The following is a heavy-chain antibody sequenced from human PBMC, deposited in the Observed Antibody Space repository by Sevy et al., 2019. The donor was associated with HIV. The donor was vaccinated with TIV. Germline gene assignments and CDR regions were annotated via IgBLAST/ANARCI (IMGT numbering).Heavy chain of an antibody. CDR3: ARVSSIYYHRGYFYAMDV. CDR1: RFTFSSYW. J-gene: IGHJ6*02. Sequence: GRSLRLSCAASRFTFSSYWMSWVRQAPGKGLEWVANINQDGSEKYHLDSVKGRFTISRDNAKNSLTLQMSSLRAEDSSVYFCARVSSIYYHRGYFYAMDVWGHGTTATVSS. D-gene: IGHD3-22*01. V-gene: IGHV3-7*01. CDR2: INQDGSEK.